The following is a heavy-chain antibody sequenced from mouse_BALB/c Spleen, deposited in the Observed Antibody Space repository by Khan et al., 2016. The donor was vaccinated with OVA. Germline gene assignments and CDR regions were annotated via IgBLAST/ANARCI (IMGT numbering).Heavy chain of an antibody. V-gene: IGHV3-8*02. CDR2: ISYSGST. CDR1: GDSITSGY. Sequence: VQLKESGPSLVKPSQTLSLTCSVTGDSITSGYWNWIRKFPGNKLEYMGYISYSGSTYYNPSLKSRISITRDTSKNQYYLQLNSVTSEDTTTYYCAKWNYRHYGYFDYWGQGTTLTVSS. J-gene: IGHJ2*01. CDR3: AKWNYRHYGYFDY. D-gene: IGHD2-5*01.